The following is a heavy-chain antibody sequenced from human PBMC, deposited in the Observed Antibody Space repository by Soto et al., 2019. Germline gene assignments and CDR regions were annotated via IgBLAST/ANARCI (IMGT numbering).Heavy chain of an antibody. CDR2: VSSSGSTI. D-gene: IGHD2-15*01. J-gene: IGHJ3*02. CDR1: GFTFSDYY. CDR3: ARDLIGYEDAFDI. V-gene: IGHV3-11*01. Sequence: GGSLRLSCAASGFTFSDYYMSWIRQASGKGLEWVSYVSSSGSTIYYADSVKGRFTISRDNAKNSLYLQMNSLRAEDTAVYYCARDLIGYEDAFDIWGQGTMVTVSS.